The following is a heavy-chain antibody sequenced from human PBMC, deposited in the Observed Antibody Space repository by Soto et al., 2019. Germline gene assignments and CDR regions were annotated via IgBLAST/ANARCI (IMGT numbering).Heavy chain of an antibody. Sequence: QVQLVQSGAEVKKPGASVKVSCKASGYTFTSYDINWVRQATGQGLEWMGWMNPNRGNTGYAQKFQGRVTMTRNTSISTAYMELSSLRSEDTAVYYCARVRGQLGGYYYYYMDVWGKGTTVTVSS. CDR3: ARVRGQLGGYYYYYMDV. CDR1: GYTFTSYD. V-gene: IGHV1-8*01. J-gene: IGHJ6*03. D-gene: IGHD6-6*01. CDR2: MNPNRGNT.